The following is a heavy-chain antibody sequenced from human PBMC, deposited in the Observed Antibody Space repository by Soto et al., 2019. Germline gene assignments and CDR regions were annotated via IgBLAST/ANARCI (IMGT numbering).Heavy chain of an antibody. CDR3: ARGRRTKIAAARPLYYYYMDV. CDR2: INHSGST. V-gene: IGHV4-34*01. Sequence: SETLSLTCAVYGGSFSGYYWSWIRQPPGKGLEWIGEINHSGSTNYNPSLKSRVTISVDTSKNQFSLKLSSVTAADTAVYYCARGRRTKIAAARPLYYYYMDVWGKGTTVTVTS. CDR1: GGSFSGYY. D-gene: IGHD6-13*01. J-gene: IGHJ6*03.